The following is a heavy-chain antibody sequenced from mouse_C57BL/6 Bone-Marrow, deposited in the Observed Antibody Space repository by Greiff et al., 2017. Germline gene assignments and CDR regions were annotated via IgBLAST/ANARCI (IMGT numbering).Heavy chain of an antibody. V-gene: IGHV5-9*01. CDR3: ARHYYGSRGWYFDV. CDR2: ISGGGGNT. D-gene: IGHD1-1*01. CDR1: GFTFSSYT. Sequence: EVKLVESGGGLVKPGGSLKLSCAASGFTFSSYTMSWVRQTPEKRLEWVATISGGGGNTYYPDSVKGRLTISRDNAKNTLYLQMSSLRSEDTALYYCARHYYGSRGWYFDVWGTGTTVTVSS. J-gene: IGHJ1*03.